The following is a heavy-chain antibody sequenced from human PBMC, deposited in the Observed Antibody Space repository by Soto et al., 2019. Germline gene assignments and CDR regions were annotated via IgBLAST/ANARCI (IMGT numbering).Heavy chain of an antibody. CDR3: ATETEWRYGMDV. D-gene: IGHD3-3*01. Sequence: EASVKVSCKVSGYTLTELSMHWVRQAPGKGLEWMGGFDPEDGETIYAQKFQGRVTMTEDTSTDTAYMELSSLRSEDKAVYYCATETEWRYGMDVWGQGTTVTVSS. V-gene: IGHV1-24*01. CDR2: FDPEDGET. CDR1: GYTLTELS. J-gene: IGHJ6*02.